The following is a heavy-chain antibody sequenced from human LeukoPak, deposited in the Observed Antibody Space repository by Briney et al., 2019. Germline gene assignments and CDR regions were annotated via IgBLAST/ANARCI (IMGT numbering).Heavy chain of an antibody. CDR2: ITTSDGNT. CDR3: VRGMNY. J-gene: IGHJ4*02. Sequence: GGSLRLSCAASGFTFSSYTMSWVRQAPGKGLEWVSTITTSDGNTYYADSVKGRFTISRGNSKNSLFLQMNSLRAEDTAVYHCVRGMNYWGQGTLVTVSS. V-gene: IGHV3-23*01. CDR1: GFTFSSYT.